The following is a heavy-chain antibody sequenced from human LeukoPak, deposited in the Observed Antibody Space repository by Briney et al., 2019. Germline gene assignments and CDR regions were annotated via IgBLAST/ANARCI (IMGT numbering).Heavy chain of an antibody. CDR3: AREGGKRYCSSTSCYLGY. D-gene: IGHD2-2*01. Sequence: ASVKVSCKASGYTFTSYGISWVRQAPGQGLEWMGWISAYNGNTNYAQKLQGRVTMTTDTSTSTAYMELRSLRSDDTAVYYCAREGGKRYCSSTSCYLGYWGQGTLVTVSS. J-gene: IGHJ4*02. CDR2: ISAYNGNT. V-gene: IGHV1-18*01. CDR1: GYTFTSYG.